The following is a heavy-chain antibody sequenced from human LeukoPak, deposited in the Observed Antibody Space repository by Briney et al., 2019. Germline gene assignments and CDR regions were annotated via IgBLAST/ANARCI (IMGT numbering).Heavy chain of an antibody. CDR3: ANYRKPQGLDY. V-gene: IGHV3-23*01. D-gene: IGHD1-14*01. Sequence: GGSLRLSCAVSRFAFSTYAMTWVRQAPGQGLEYVSTISSNGADTYYADSVKGRFTISRDNSKNTLYSQMTSLRVEDTAVYYCANYRKPQGLDYWGQGTLVTVSS. CDR1: RFAFSTYA. J-gene: IGHJ4*02. CDR2: ISSNGADT.